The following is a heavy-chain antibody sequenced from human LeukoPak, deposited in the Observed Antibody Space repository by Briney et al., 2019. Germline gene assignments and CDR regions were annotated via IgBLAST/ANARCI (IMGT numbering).Heavy chain of an antibody. D-gene: IGHD5-12*01. CDR2: ISGSGGST. Sequence: GGSLRLSCAASGFTFSSYAMSWVRQAPGKGLEWVSAISGSGGSTYYADSVKGRFTISRDNSENTLYLQMNSLRAEDTAIYYCAKDRRLPWDYFDSWGQGTLVTVSS. V-gene: IGHV3-23*01. CDR3: AKDRRLPWDYFDS. J-gene: IGHJ4*02. CDR1: GFTFSSYA.